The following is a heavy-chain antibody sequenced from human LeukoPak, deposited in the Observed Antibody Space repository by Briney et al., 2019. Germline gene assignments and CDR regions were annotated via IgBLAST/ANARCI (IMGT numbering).Heavy chain of an antibody. CDR2: IYYSGST. Sequence: SETLSLTCTVSGGSISSGDYYWSWIRQPPGKGLEWIGYIYYSGSTYYNPSLKSRVNISVDTSKNQFSLKLSSVTAADTAVYYCARGDYYYYMDVWGKGTTVTVSS. J-gene: IGHJ6*03. V-gene: IGHV4-30-4*08. CDR1: GGSISSGDYY. CDR3: ARGDYYYYMDV.